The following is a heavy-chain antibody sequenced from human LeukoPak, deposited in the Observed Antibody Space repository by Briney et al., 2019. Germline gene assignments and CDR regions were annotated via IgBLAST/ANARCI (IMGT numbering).Heavy chain of an antibody. D-gene: IGHD2-21*01. CDR1: GFTFSSYS. CDR3: VRDNPRCCGVIPANIDDY. J-gene: IGHJ4*02. CDR2: INDGGSPI. V-gene: IGHV3-48*04. Sequence: GGSLRLSCAASGFTFSSYSMNWVRQAPGKGLEWVSHINDGGSPIFYADSVRGRFTISRDNAKNSLYLQMNSLRAEDTAVYYCVRDNPRCCGVIPANIDDYWGQGTLVTVSS.